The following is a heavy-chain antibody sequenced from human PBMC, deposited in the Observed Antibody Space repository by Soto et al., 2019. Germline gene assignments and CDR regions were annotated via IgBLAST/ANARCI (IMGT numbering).Heavy chain of an antibody. Sequence: EVQLVESGGGLVQPGRSLRLSCAASGFTFDDYAMHWVRQAPGKGLEWVSGISWNSGSIGYADSVKGRFTISRDNAKNSLYLPMNSLRAEDTALYYCAKARLWGGDGYNSYNYYGLDVWGQGTTVTVSS. D-gene: IGHD3-16*01. CDR1: GFTFDDYA. CDR2: ISWNSGSI. J-gene: IGHJ6*02. CDR3: AKARLWGGDGYNSYNYYGLDV. V-gene: IGHV3-9*01.